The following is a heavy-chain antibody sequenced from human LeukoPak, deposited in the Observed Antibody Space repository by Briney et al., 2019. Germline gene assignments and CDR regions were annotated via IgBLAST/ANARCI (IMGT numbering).Heavy chain of an antibody. CDR2: IHSSGSA. V-gene: IGHV4-59*08. J-gene: IGHJ4*02. CDR1: GGSMNTYF. CDR3: ARHSSAATEDY. Sequence: PSETLSLTCTVSGGSMNTYFWSWIRQPPGQGLEWIGYIHSSGSAYYTPSLKGRVTISLDTSKNQFSLKLNSVTAADTAVYYCARHSSAATEDYWGQGTLVTVSS. D-gene: IGHD6-13*01.